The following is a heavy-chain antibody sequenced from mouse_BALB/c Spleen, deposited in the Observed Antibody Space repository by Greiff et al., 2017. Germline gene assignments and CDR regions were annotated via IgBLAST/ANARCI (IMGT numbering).Heavy chain of an antibody. CDR3: ARNKDPVPYAMDY. CDR1: GFSLTSYG. J-gene: IGHJ4*01. V-gene: IGHV2-4-1*01. Sequence: QVQLKESGPGLVQPSQSLSITCTVSGFSLTSYGVHWVRQSPGKGLEWLGVIWSGGSTDYNAAFISRLSISKDNSKSQVFFKMNSLQADDTAIYYCARNKDPVPYAMDYWGQGTSVTVSS. CDR2: IWSGGST.